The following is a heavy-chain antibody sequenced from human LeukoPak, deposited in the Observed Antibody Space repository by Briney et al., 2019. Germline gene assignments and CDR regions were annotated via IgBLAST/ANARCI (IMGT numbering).Heavy chain of an antibody. CDR3: ARDEHYYGSGTYYRRASTFDI. CDR1: GYTFTSYG. Sequence: ASVKVSCKASGYTFTSYGISWVRQAPGQGLEWMGWISANNGYTNYAQKLQGRVTMTTDMSTTTAYMELTSLTSDDTAVYYCARDEHYYGSGTYYRRASTFDIWGQGTMVTVSS. V-gene: IGHV1-18*04. D-gene: IGHD3-10*01. CDR2: ISANNGYT. J-gene: IGHJ3*02.